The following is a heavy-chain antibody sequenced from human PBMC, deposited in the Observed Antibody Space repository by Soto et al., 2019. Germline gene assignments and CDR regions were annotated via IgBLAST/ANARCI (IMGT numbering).Heavy chain of an antibody. CDR3: VRTSLVVAAATREDY. V-gene: IGHV3-74*01. D-gene: IGHD2-15*01. Sequence: EVQLVESGGGLVQPGGSLRLSCAASGFTFSIYWMHWVRQAPGKGLVWVSRINSDGSSTRYADSVKGRFTISRDNAKNTLYLQMNSLRAEDTAVYYCVRTSLVVAAATREDYWGQGTLVTVSS. CDR2: INSDGSST. J-gene: IGHJ4*02. CDR1: GFTFSIYW.